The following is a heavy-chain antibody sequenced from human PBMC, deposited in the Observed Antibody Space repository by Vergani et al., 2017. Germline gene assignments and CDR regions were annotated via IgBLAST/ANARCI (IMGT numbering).Heavy chain of an antibody. V-gene: IGHV3-30-3*01. Sequence: QVQLVESGGGVVQPGRSLRLSCAASGFTFSSYAMHWVRPAPGKGLEWVAVISYDGSNKYYADSVKGRFTISRDNSKNTLYLQMNSLRAEETAVYYWASKINLIAAAGKANNWFDPWGQGTLVTVSS. CDR1: GFTFSSYA. CDR2: ISYDGSNK. J-gene: IGHJ5*02. CDR3: ASKINLIAAAGKANNWFDP. D-gene: IGHD6-13*01.